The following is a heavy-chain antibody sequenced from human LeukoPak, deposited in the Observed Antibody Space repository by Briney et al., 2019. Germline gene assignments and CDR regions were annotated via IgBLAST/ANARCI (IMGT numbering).Heavy chain of an antibody. CDR1: GYTFTSYD. CDR2: MNPNSGNT. V-gene: IGHV1-8*01. D-gene: IGHD3-22*01. CDR3: ARGRWGSGYYYEPNAFDI. Sequence: ASVKVSCTASGYTFTSYDINWVRQAPGQGLEWMGWMNPNSGNTGYAQKFQGRVTMTRNTSISTAYMELSSLRSEDTAVYYCARGRWGSGYYYEPNAFDIWGQGTMVTVSS. J-gene: IGHJ3*02.